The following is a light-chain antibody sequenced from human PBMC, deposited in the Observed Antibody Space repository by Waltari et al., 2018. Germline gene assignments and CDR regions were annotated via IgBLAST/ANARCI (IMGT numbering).Light chain of an antibody. CDR1: HNIDVF. CDR3: QQSQGFPYT. J-gene: IGKJ2*01. V-gene: IGKV1-39*01. Sequence: DIQMTQSPSSLSASVGGSVTMSCRASHNIDVFLNWYQQKPGKAPKLLIFGASSLQNGVPSRFSGSGSGTDFTLTITSLSSEDSATYYCQQSQGFPYTFGQAEKLAIK. CDR2: GAS.